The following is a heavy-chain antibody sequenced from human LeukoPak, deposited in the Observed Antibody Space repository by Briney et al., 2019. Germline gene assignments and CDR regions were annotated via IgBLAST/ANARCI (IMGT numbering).Heavy chain of an antibody. CDR3: ARDTTAMITFGGVKAFDI. CDR1: GGTFSSYA. V-gene: IGHV1-69*04. CDR2: IIPILGIA. J-gene: IGHJ3*02. Sequence: SVKVSCMASGGTFSSYAISWVRQAPGQGLEWMGRIIPILGIANYAQKFQGRVTITADKSTSTAYMELSSLRSEDTAVYYCARDTTAMITFGGVKAFDIWGQGTMVTVSS. D-gene: IGHD3-16*01.